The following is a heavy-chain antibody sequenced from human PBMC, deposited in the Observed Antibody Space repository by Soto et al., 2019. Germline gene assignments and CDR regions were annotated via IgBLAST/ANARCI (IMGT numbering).Heavy chain of an antibody. J-gene: IGHJ4*02. CDR2: ISTDGSVT. D-gene: IGHD6-19*01. CDR1: GLTFSSYW. CDR3: ASAPDSSGLLGFDH. V-gene: IGHV3-74*01. Sequence: EVQLVESGGGLVQPGGSLRLSCAASGLTFSSYWMHWVRQAPGKGLVWVSRISTDGSVTTYADSVKGRFTISRDNAKNTLYPQMDSLRTEDTAVFFCASAPDSSGLLGFDHWGQGTLVNVPS.